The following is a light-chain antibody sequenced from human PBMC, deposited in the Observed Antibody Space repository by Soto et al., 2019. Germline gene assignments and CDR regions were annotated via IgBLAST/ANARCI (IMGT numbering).Light chain of an antibody. V-gene: IGKV2-28*01. J-gene: IGKJ3*01. CDR1: QSLLHSNGYNY. CDR3: LQRSIGFT. CDR2: LGS. Sequence: DIVMTQSPLSLPVTPGEPASISCRPSQSLLHSNGYNYLDWYLQKPGQSPQLLIYLGSNRASGVPDRFSGSGSGTDFTLTISSLEPEDFAVYHCLQRSIGFTFGPGTKVDIK.